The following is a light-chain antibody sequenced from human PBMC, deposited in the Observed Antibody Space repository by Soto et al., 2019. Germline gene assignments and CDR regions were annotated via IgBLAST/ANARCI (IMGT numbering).Light chain of an antibody. Sequence: QSVLTQPPSASGTPGQRVAISCSGNSSNIGSNSVNWYQHLPGTAPKLLVYSNNRRHSGVPDRISGSKSGASAALAFSGLQSEDEAEYFCAAWDDSLNGWVFGGGTKLTVL. J-gene: IGLJ3*02. CDR1: SSNIGSNS. V-gene: IGLV1-44*01. CDR2: SNN. CDR3: AAWDDSLNGWV.